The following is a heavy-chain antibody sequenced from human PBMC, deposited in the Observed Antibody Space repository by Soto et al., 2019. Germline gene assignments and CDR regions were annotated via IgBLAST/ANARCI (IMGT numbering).Heavy chain of an antibody. D-gene: IGHD1-26*01. CDR3: ARGQQPMGLDK. J-gene: IGHJ4*02. V-gene: IGHV4-4*07. Sequence: QVQLQESGPRLERHSETLTLTCAVSGDSVTRSYWSWVRQPAGQGLQWLGRIYPSGEINYNPSLRSRLTISTDTSRNQFSLWLTSVTAADTATYFCARGQQPMGLDKWGWVILITVSS. CDR1: GDSVTRSY. CDR2: IYPSGEI.